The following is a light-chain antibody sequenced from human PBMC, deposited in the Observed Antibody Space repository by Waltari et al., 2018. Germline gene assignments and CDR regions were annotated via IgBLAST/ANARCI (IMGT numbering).Light chain of an antibody. CDR2: EDN. J-gene: IGLJ7*01. Sequence: QSVLTQPPSVSAAPGQRVTISCSGGSSNVGKNYVSWYRQLPGAAPQLLIFEDNERPSGIPGRFSGSKSGTSATLDITGLQAGDEADYYCGTWDSSLSGAVFGGGSHLTVL. CDR1: SSNVGKNY. V-gene: IGLV1-51*02. CDR3: GTWDSSLSGAV.